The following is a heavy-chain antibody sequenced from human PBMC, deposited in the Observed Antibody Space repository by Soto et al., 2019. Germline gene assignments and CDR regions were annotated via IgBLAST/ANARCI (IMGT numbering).Heavy chain of an antibody. CDR1: GYTFTGYY. CDR2: INPNSGGT. Sequence: ASVKVSCKASGYTFTGYYLHWVRQAPGQGLEWMGWINPNSGGTNYAQQFQGWVTMTRDTSVSTAYMELTRLRSDDTAVYYCARELRLHYYYGMDVWGQGTTVTVSS. D-gene: IGHD3-16*01. CDR3: ARELRLHYYYGMDV. J-gene: IGHJ6*02. V-gene: IGHV1-2*04.